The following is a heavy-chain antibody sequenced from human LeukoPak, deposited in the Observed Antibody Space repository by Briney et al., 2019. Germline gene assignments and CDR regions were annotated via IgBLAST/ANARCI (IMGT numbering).Heavy chain of an antibody. CDR1: GFAFSSYG. Sequence: PGGSLRLSCAASGFAFSSYGMHWVRQAPGKGLEWVTIIWYDGSNEYYADSVKGRFTISRDNIKNMLYLQMNSLRAEDTAVYYCARGTRSYDPWGQGTLVTVSS. J-gene: IGHJ5*02. V-gene: IGHV3-33*01. D-gene: IGHD1-7*01. CDR2: IWYDGSNE. CDR3: ARGTRSYDP.